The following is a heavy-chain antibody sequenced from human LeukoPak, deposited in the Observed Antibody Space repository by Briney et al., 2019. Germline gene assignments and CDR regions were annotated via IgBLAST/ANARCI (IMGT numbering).Heavy chain of an antibody. Sequence: ASVKVSCKASGYSFTGYYMHWVRQAPGQGLEWMGWINPYSGGTNYAQKFQGRVTMTRDTSISTAYMELSRLRSDDTAVYYCARVGEGMATISSDFRLNYHYYMDVWGKGTTVTISS. CDR2: INPYSGGT. CDR3: ARVGEGMATISSDFRLNYHYYMDV. J-gene: IGHJ6*03. D-gene: IGHD5-24*01. CDR1: GYSFTGYY. V-gene: IGHV1-2*02.